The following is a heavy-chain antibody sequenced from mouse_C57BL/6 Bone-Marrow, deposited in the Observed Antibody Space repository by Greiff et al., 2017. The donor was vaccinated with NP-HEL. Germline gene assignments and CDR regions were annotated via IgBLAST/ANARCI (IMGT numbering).Heavy chain of an antibody. D-gene: IGHD3-3*01. CDR2: IYPRSGNT. V-gene: IGHV1-81*01. J-gene: IGHJ4*01. Sequence: QVQLQQSGAELARPGASVKLSCKASGYTFTSYGISWVKQSTGQGLEWIGEIYPRSGNTYYNEKFKGKATLTADKSSSPAYMELRSLTSEDSAVYFCARERLGAMDYWGQGTSVTVSS. CDR1: GYTFTSYG. CDR3: ARERLGAMDY.